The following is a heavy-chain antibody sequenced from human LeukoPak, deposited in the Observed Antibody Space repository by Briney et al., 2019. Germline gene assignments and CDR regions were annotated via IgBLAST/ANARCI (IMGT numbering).Heavy chain of an antibody. Sequence: SETLSLTCTVSGGSISSYYWTWIRQPAGKGLEWIGHISTSETTYYNPSLKSRVTISVDRSKNQFSLKLSSVTAADTAVYYCARVAEDTAMVTVDYWGQGTLVTVSP. CDR1: GGSISSYY. CDR3: ARVAEDTAMVTVDY. D-gene: IGHD5-18*01. V-gene: IGHV4-4*07. J-gene: IGHJ4*02. CDR2: ISTSETT.